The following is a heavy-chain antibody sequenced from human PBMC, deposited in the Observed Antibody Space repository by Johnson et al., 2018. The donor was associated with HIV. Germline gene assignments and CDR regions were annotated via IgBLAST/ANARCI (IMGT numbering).Heavy chain of an antibody. CDR3: AKDHNYGSYLLAFDV. V-gene: IGHV3-9*01. CDR1: GFTFSSYA. D-gene: IGHD3-10*01. J-gene: IGHJ3*01. CDR2: IGWDGFTI. Sequence: VQLVESGGGVVQPGRSLRLSCAASGFTFSSYAMHWVRQGPGKGLEWVAGIGWDGFTIGYVDSVKGRFTISRDDATNSLYLQMHSLRTEDTALYYCAKDHNYGSYLLAFDVWGQGTMVTVSS.